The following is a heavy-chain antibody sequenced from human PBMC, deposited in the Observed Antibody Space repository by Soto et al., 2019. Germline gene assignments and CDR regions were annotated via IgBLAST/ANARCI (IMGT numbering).Heavy chain of an antibody. CDR3: ARGLERATSKNWFDS. J-gene: IGHJ5*01. CDR2: ISTSSSYL. CDR1: GLTFSPYK. D-gene: IGHD1-1*01. Sequence: PGGSLRLSCEGSGLTFSPYKMNWVRQAPGKALEWVASISTSSSYLYYAASVEGRFTVSRDNAKNSLYLQMSDLRDEDTAVYYCARGLERATSKNWFDSWGQGTQVTVSS. V-gene: IGHV3-21*01.